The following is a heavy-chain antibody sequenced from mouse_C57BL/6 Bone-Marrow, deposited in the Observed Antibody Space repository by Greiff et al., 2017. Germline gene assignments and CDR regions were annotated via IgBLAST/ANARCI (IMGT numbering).Heavy chain of an antibody. V-gene: IGHV5-12*01. D-gene: IGHD6-1*01. J-gene: IGHJ4*01. CDR2: ISNGGGSY. CDR1: GFTFSDYY. CDR3: ARTYRLCCAMDY. Sequence: EVKLMESGGGLVQPGGSLKLSCAASGFTFSDYYMYWVRQAPEKRLEWVAYISNGGGSYSYQYTVNGRFSFTRDSAKTTLYLHMSRLKSEDTAMYYYARTYRLCCAMDYWGQGTSVTVSS.